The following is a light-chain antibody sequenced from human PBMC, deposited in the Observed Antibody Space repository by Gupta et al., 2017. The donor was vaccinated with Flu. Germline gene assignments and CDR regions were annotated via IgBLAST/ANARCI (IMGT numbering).Light chain of an antibody. Sequence: EIVLTQSPGTLSLSPGERATLSCRASQSVSSSYLAWYQQKPGQAPRLLIYGASSSATGIPDRFSGSGSGTDFTLTISRLEPEDFAVYYCQQDGSSPQTFGQGTKVEIK. CDR2: GAS. V-gene: IGKV3-20*01. CDR3: QQDGSSPQT. CDR1: QSVSSSY. J-gene: IGKJ1*01.